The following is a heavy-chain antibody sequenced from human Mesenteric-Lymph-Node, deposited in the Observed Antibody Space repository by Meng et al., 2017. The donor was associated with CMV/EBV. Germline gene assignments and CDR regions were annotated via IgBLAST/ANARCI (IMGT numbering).Heavy chain of an antibody. V-gene: IGHV1-2*02. D-gene: IGHD2-2*01. J-gene: IGHJ5*02. CDR1: GYTFTGYY. CDR3: ARVPIYCSSTSCYDWFDP. CDR2: INPNSGGT. Sequence: SVKVSCKASGYTFTGYYMHWVRQAPGQGLEWMGWINPNSGGTNYAQKFQGRVTMTRDTSISTAYMELSRMRSDDTAVYYCARVPIYCSSTSCYDWFDPWGQGTLVTVS.